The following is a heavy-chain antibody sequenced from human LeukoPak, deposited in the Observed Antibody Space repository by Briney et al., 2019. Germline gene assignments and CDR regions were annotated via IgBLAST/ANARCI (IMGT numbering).Heavy chain of an antibody. D-gene: IGHD3-3*01. CDR1: GFTFSDHY. J-gene: IGHJ4*02. V-gene: IGHV3-11*04. Sequence: GGSLRLSCAASGFTFSDHYMSWIRQAPGKGLEWVSSISSRSTSIYYADSVKGRFTISRDNAKNSLYLQMNSLRAEDTAVYWCARDYIAYDPLDYWGQGTLVTVSS. CDR2: ISSRSTSI. CDR3: ARDYIAYDPLDY.